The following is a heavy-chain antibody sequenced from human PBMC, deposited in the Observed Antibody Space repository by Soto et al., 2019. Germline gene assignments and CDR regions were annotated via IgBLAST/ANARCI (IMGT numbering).Heavy chain of an antibody. CDR2: IKSKADGGTT. J-gene: IGHJ4*02. Sequence: PGGSLRLSCAASEFTFANAWISWVRQAPGKGLEWVGRIKSKADGGTTDYAAPVKGRFTISRDESQNTLYLQMNILKTEDTAVYYCTSLYYGHWGQGTLVTVSS. D-gene: IGHD4-17*01. V-gene: IGHV3-15*01. CDR1: EFTFANAW. CDR3: TSLYYGH.